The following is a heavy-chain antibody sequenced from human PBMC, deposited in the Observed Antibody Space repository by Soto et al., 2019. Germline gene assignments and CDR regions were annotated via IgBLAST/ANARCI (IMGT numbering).Heavy chain of an antibody. J-gene: IGHJ6*02. CDR3: AKVTKRAAAGRYEYYKYGMDV. CDR1: GFAFSTYA. Sequence: EVQLLESGGALEHPGGSLRLSCAASGFAFSTYAMTWVRQAPGKGLEWVSVISGSGGSSYYADSVKGRFTISRDNSKNTLYLQMNGLRAEDTALYYCAKVTKRAAAGRYEYYKYGMDVWGQGTTVTVSS. V-gene: IGHV3-23*01. CDR2: ISGSGGSS. D-gene: IGHD6-13*01.